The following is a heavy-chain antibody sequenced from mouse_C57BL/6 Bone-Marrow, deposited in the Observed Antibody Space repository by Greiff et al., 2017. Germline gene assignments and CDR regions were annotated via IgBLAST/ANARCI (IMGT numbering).Heavy chain of an antibody. V-gene: IGHV1-81*01. Sequence: QVQLQQSGAELARPGASVKLSCKASGYTFTSYGISWVKQRTGQGLEWIGEIYPRSGNTYYNEKFKGKATLTADKSSSTAYMELRSLTSEDSAVYFCARAGGGNSFYYYDYWGQGTTLTVSS. J-gene: IGHJ2*01. D-gene: IGHD2-1*01. CDR3: ARAGGGNSFYYYDY. CDR2: IYPRSGNT. CDR1: GYTFTSYG.